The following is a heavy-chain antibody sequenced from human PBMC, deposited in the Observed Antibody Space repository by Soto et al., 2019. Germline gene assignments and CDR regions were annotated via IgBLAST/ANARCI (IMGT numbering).Heavy chain of an antibody. V-gene: IGHV1-3*05. CDR3: ARAVAVPADFDY. CDR2: INAGNGNT. J-gene: IGHJ4*02. CDR1: GYTFTGYA. D-gene: IGHD6-19*01. Sequence: QVQLVQSGAEEKKPGASVKVSCKASGYTFTGYAMHWVRQAPGQRLEWMGWINAGNGNTKYAQKFQVRVTITRDTSASTAYMELSSLRSEDTAVDYCARAVAVPADFDYWGQGTLVTVSS.